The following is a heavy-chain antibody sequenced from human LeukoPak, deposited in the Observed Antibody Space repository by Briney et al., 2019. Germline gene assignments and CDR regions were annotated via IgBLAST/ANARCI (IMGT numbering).Heavy chain of an antibody. CDR3: AKDLGSGSYYAAFDY. J-gene: IGHJ4*02. D-gene: IGHD3-10*01. Sequence: PGGSLRLSCAASGFTFSSYAMSWVRQAPGKGLEWVSAISASGGSTYYADSVKGRFTISRDNFNNTLYLQMNSLRADDTAVYFCAKDLGSGSYYAAFDYWGQGTLVTVSS. V-gene: IGHV3-23*01. CDR2: ISASGGST. CDR1: GFTFSSYA.